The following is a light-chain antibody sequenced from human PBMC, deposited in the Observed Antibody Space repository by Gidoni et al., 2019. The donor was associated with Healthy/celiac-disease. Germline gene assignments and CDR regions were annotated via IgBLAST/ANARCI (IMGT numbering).Light chain of an antibody. CDR1: SSDVAGYNY. J-gene: IGLJ2*01. V-gene: IGLV2-14*01. CDR3: SSYTSSSNLG. Sequence: QSALTQPASVSGSPGQSITISCTGTSSDVAGYNYVSWYQQHPGKAPKLMIYDVSNRPSGVSNRFSGSKSGNKASLTISGLQAEDEADYYCSSYTSSSNLGFGGGTKLTVL. CDR2: DVS.